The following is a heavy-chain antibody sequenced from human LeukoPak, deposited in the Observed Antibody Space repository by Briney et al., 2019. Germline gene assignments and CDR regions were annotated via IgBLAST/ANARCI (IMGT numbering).Heavy chain of an antibody. D-gene: IGHD3-16*02. J-gene: IGHJ4*02. V-gene: IGHV3-48*01. CDR3: ARTNSLFDL. Sequence: GGSLRLSCAASGFTFINYNMNWVRQAPGKGLEWVSYISSSSSTIYYADSVKGRFTISRDNAKNSLYLQLNSLRAEDTAVYYCARTNSLFDLWGQGTLVTVSS. CDR1: GFTFINYN. CDR2: ISSSSSTI.